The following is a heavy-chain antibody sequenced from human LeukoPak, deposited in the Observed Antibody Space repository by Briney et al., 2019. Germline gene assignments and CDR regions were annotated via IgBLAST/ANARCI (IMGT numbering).Heavy chain of an antibody. V-gene: IGHV3-7*03. D-gene: IGHD6-19*01. Sequence: GGSLRLSCEASGFTLRNYWMSWVRKVPGTGLEWVANIKQDGSDRNYVTSVRGRFTISRDNAESSLYLQMNSLRAEDTAVYYCVRNLAVAGTCFDSWGQGTLVTVSS. J-gene: IGHJ4*02. CDR3: VRNLAVAGTCFDS. CDR1: GFTLRNYW. CDR2: IKQDGSDR.